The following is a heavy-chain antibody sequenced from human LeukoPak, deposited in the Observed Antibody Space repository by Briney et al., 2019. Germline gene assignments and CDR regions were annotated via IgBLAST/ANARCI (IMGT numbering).Heavy chain of an antibody. CDR3: AIKSSSWLYYYYYYMDV. D-gene: IGHD6-13*01. J-gene: IGHJ6*03. CDR2: IIPIFGTA. V-gene: IGHV1-69*06. CDR1: GGTFSSYA. Sequence: GSAVKVSCKASGGTFSSYAISWVRQAPGQGLEWMGGIIPIFGTANYAQKFQGRVTITADKSTSTAYMELSSLRSEDTAVYYCAIKSSSWLYYYYYYMDVWGKGTTVTVSS.